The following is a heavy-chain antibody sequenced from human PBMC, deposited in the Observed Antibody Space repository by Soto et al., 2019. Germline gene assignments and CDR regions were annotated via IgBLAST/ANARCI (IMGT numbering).Heavy chain of an antibody. CDR2: ITPFNGDV. CDR1: GNTFTYRY. Sequence: QMQLVQSGAEVKKTGSTVTVSCKALGNTFTYRYLHWVRQAPGQALEWMGWITPFNGDVQYAHKFQERVTITRDRSINTAYMRMSSLRSEDTAMYYCASGGDGSGPFTWELPDHWGQGTLVTVSS. D-gene: IGHD1-26*01. V-gene: IGHV1-45*02. J-gene: IGHJ4*02. CDR3: ASGGDGSGPFTWELPDH.